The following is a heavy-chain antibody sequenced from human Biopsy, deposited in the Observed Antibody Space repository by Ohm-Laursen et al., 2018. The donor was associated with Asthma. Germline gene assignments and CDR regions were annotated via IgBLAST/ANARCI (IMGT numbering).Heavy chain of an antibody. Sequence: SDTLSLTCIVSGGSINNFYWSWIRQPQGQGLESIGYVYYSGSTNYNPSLKRRVTISIDASKNQFSLKLTSVTAADTAVYYCARGVDRVTGLLDHFDSWGQGTLVTVSS. CDR1: GGSINNFY. D-gene: IGHD2-21*02. V-gene: IGHV4-59*07. J-gene: IGHJ4*02. CDR3: ARGVDRVTGLLDHFDS. CDR2: VYYSGST.